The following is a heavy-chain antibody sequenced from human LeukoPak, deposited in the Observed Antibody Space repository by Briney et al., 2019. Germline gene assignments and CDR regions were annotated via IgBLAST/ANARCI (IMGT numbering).Heavy chain of an antibody. Sequence: GGSLRLSCAASGFTFLNYAMSWVRQAPGKGLEWVSAISGSGGSTYYADSVKGRFTISRDNSKNTLYLQMNSLRAEDTAVYYCARGMGSSWYYFDYWGQGTLVTVSS. J-gene: IGHJ4*02. CDR2: ISGSGGST. V-gene: IGHV3-23*01. D-gene: IGHD6-13*01. CDR1: GFTFLNYA. CDR3: ARGMGSSWYYFDY.